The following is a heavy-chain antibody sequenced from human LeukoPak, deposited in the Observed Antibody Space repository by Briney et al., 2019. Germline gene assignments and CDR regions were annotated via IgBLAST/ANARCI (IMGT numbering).Heavy chain of an antibody. CDR1: GGTFSSYA. CDR2: IIPIFGTA. D-gene: IGHD6-13*01. V-gene: IGHV1-69*13. J-gene: IGHJ4*02. Sequence: EASVKVSCKASGGTFSSYAISWVRQAPGQGLEWMGGIIPIFGTANYAQRFQGRVTITADESTSTAYMELSSLRSEDTAVYYCARGSSWYGSDYWGQGTLVTVSS. CDR3: ARGSSWYGSDY.